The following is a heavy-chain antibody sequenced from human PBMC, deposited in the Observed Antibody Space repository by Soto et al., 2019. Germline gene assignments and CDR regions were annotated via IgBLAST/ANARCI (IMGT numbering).Heavy chain of an antibody. D-gene: IGHD3-22*01. CDR3: ARELLDDSSGYYYFDY. CDR1: GFTFSSYG. Sequence: QVQLVESGGGVVQPGRSLRLSCAASGFTFSSYGMHWVRQAPGKGLEWVAVIWYDGSNKYYADSVKGRFTISRDNSKNTLYLKMNSRRAEDTAVYYCARELLDDSSGYYYFDYWGQGTLVTVSS. V-gene: IGHV3-33*01. CDR2: IWYDGSNK. J-gene: IGHJ4*02.